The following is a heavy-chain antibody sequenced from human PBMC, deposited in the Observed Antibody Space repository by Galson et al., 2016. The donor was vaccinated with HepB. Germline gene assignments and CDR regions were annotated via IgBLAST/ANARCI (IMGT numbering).Heavy chain of an antibody. CDR3: ASGFYGSGNYFLGGSDY. CDR1: GFMFSGYA. V-gene: IGHV3-30-3*01. J-gene: IGHJ4*02. Sequence: SLRLSCAASGFMFSGYAIYWVRQAPGKGLEWVATISYDGSHKYFADSVRGRFTISRDNSNNTVYVHMNSLRAEDTAVYYCASGFYGSGNYFLGGSDYWGLGSLVTVSS. CDR2: ISYDGSHK. D-gene: IGHD3-10*01.